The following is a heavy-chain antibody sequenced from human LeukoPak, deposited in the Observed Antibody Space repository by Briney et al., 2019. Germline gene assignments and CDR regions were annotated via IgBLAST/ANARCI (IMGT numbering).Heavy chain of an antibody. D-gene: IGHD2-2*01. CDR1: GGSISSYY. V-gene: IGHV4-39*01. CDR3: ARHPYCSSTSCSFSFDY. J-gene: IGHJ4*02. CDR2: IYYSGST. Sequence: SETLSLTCTVSGGSISSYYWGWIRQPPGKGLEWIGSIYYSGSTYYNPSLKSRVTISVDTSKNQFSLKLSSVTAADTAVYYCARHPYCSSTSCSFSFDYWGQGTLVTVSS.